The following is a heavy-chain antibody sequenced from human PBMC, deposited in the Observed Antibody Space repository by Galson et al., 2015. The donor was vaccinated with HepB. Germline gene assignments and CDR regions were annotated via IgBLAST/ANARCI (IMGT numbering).Heavy chain of an antibody. D-gene: IGHD6-6*01. J-gene: IGHJ5*02. V-gene: IGHV3-21*01. CDR1: GFTFSSYS. CDR3: ARGGSSSPRDDWFDP. CDR2: ISSSSSYI. Sequence: SLRLSCAASGFTFSSYSMNWVRQAPGKGLEWVPSISSSSSYIYYADSVKGRFTISRDNARNSLYLQMNSLRAEDTAVYYCARGGSSSPRDDWFDPWGQGTLVTVSS.